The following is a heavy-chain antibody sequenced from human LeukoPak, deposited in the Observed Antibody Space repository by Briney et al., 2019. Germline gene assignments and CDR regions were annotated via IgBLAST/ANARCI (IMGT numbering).Heavy chain of an antibody. CDR2: IYSGGST. Sequence: GGSLRLSCAASGFTVSSNYMSWVRQAPGKGLEWVSVIYSGGSTYYADSVKGRFTISRDNSKNTLYLQMNSLRVEDTAVYYCARDLYSGTYSSGYWGQGTLVTVSS. CDR1: GFTVSSNY. J-gene: IGHJ4*02. D-gene: IGHD1-26*01. CDR3: ARDLYSGTYSSGY. V-gene: IGHV3-66*01.